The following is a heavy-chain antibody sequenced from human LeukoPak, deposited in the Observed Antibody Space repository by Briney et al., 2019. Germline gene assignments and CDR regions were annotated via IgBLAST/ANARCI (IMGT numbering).Heavy chain of an antibody. V-gene: IGHV4-34*01. CDR2: INHSGST. CDR1: GGSFSGYY. J-gene: IGHJ6*02. D-gene: IGHD6-19*01. Sequence: PSETLSLTCAVYGGSFSGYYWSWIRQPPGKGLEWIGEINHSGSTNYNPSLKSRVTISVDTSKNQFSLKLSSVTAADTAVYYCARHSVAGTNYYYYGMDVWGQGTTVTVSS. CDR3: ARHSVAGTNYYYYGMDV.